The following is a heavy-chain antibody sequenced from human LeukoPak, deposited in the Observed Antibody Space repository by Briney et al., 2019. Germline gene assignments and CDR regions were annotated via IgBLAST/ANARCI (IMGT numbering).Heavy chain of an antibody. Sequence: SVKVSCKASGGTFSSYAISWVRQAPGQRLEWMGRIIPILGIANYAQKFQGRVTITADKSTSTAYMELSSLRSEDTAVYYCAREGVATINAFDIWGQGTIVTVSS. CDR3: AREGVATINAFDI. CDR2: IIPILGIA. CDR1: GGTFSSYA. V-gene: IGHV1-69*04. J-gene: IGHJ3*02. D-gene: IGHD5-12*01.